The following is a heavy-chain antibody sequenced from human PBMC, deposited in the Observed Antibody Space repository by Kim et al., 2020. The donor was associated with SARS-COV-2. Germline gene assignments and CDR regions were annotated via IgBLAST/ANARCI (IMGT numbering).Heavy chain of an antibody. D-gene: IGHD3-22*01. CDR1: GYTFTSYG. J-gene: IGHJ3*02. Sequence: ASVKVSCKASGYTFTSYGISWVRQAPGQGLEWMGWISAYNGNTNYAQKLQGRVTMTTDTSTSTAYMELRSLRSDDTAVYYCARDGAYDSSGWGAFDIWGQGTMVTVSS. V-gene: IGHV1-18*04. CDR3: ARDGAYDSSGWGAFDI. CDR2: ISAYNGNT.